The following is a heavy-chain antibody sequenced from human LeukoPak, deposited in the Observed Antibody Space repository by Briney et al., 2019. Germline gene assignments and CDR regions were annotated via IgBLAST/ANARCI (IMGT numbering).Heavy chain of an antibody. CDR2: IWYDGSNK. D-gene: IGHD5-18*01. J-gene: IGHJ4*02. CDR1: GFTFSSYY. Sequence: GGSLRLSCAASGFTFSSYYMSWVRQAPGKGLEWVAVIWYDGSNKYYADSVKGRFTISRDNSKNTLYLQMNSLRAEDTAVYYCARARGYSYPTGCFDYWGQGTLVTVSS. CDR3: ARARGYSYPTGCFDY. V-gene: IGHV3-33*08.